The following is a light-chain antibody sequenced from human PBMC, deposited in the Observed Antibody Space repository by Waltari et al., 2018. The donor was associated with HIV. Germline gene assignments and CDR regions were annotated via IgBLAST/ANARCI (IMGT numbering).Light chain of an antibody. J-gene: IGLJ3*02. CDR3: QSYDSSLRV. CDR2: ENI. V-gene: IGLV1-40*01. CDR1: SSNIGAGYD. Sequence: QSVLTQPPSVSGAPGQRVTISCTGSSSNIGAGYDVHWYQQLPGTAPKLRIYENINRPSGVPDRFSGSKSGTSASLAITGLQAEDEADYYCQSYDSSLRVFGGGTKLTVL.